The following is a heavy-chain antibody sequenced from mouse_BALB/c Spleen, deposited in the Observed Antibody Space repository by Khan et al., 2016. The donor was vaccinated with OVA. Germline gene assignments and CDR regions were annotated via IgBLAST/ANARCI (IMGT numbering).Heavy chain of an antibody. D-gene: IGHD4-1*01. CDR3: ARGAGTTYGMDY. CDR1: GYTFSSYW. J-gene: IGHJ4*01. CDR2: ILPGRGNS. V-gene: IGHV1-9*01. Sequence: QVQLQQSGAELMKSGASVKISCKATGYTFSSYWIEWVKQRPGHGLEWIGEILPGRGNSNYNEKFKDKATLTADKSSNIAYMQLSSLTSADSAVYYWARGAGTTYGMDYWGEGTSVTVSS.